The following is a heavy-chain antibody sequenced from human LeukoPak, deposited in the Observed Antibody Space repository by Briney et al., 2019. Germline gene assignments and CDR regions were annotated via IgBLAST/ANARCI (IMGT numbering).Heavy chain of an antibody. Sequence: GGSPRLSCAASGFTFSDHYMDWVRQAPGKGLEWVGRTRNKANSYTTEYAASVKGRFTISRDDSKNSLYLQMNSLKTEDTAVYYCARGLGGSMVRGVDAFDIWGQGTMVTVSS. CDR3: ARGLGGSMVRGVDAFDI. D-gene: IGHD3-10*01. CDR1: GFTFSDHY. V-gene: IGHV3-72*01. J-gene: IGHJ3*02. CDR2: TRNKANSYTT.